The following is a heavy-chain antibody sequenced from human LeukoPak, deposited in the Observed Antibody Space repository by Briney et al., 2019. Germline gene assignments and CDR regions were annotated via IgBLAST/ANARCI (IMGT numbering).Heavy chain of an antibody. CDR2: ISSSSSTI. V-gene: IGHV3-48*02. D-gene: IGHD5-18*01. CDR1: GFTFSSYS. CDR3: ARDTGYSYGAPRVDY. J-gene: IGHJ4*02. Sequence: GGSLRLSCAASGFTFSSYSMNWVRQAPGKGLEWVSYISSSSSTIYYADSVKGRFTISRDNAKNSLYLQMNSLRDEDTAVYYCARDTGYSYGAPRVDYWGQGTLVTVS.